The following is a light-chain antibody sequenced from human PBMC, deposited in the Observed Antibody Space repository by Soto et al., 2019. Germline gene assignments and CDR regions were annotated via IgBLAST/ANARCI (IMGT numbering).Light chain of an antibody. CDR1: QRIDTW. J-gene: IGKJ1*01. V-gene: IGKV1-5*03. CDR2: KAT. CDR3: QQYETFSPWT. Sequence: DIQMTQSPSNLSASVGDRVTITCRASQRIDTWLAWYQQKPGTAPKLLIYKATILQSGVPSRFSGSGSGTEFTLAISSLEPDDFATYYCQQYETFSPWTFGQGTKVDIK.